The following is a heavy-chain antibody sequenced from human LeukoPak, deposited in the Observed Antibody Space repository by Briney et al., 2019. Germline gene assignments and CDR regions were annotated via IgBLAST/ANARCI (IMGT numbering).Heavy chain of an antibody. Sequence: GASVKVSCKASGYTFTSYAMHWVRQAPGQRLEWMGWINAGNGNTKYSQKFQGRVTITSDTSASTAYMELSSLRSEDTAVYYCARVVDVNSYGLFDYWGQGTLVTVSS. CDR1: GYTFTSYA. D-gene: IGHD5-18*01. J-gene: IGHJ4*02. CDR3: ARVVDVNSYGLFDY. V-gene: IGHV1-3*01. CDR2: INAGNGNT.